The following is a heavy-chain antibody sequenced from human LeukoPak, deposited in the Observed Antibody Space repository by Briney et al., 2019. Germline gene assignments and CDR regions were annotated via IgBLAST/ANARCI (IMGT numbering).Heavy chain of an antibody. V-gene: IGHV4-59*01. D-gene: IGHD5-18*01. CDR3: ARDLGYRYGMDV. Sequence: SETLSLTCTVSGGSISSYYWSWIRQPPGKGLEWIGYIYYSGSTNYNPSLKSRVTIPVDTSKNQFSLKLSSVTAADTAVYYCARDLGYRYGMDVWGQGTTVTVSS. CDR1: GGSISSYY. CDR2: IYYSGST. J-gene: IGHJ6*02.